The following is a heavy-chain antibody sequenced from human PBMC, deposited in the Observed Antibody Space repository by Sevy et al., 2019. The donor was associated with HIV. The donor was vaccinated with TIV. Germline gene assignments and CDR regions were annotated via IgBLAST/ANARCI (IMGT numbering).Heavy chain of an antibody. Sequence: SETLSLTCTVSGGSMSGSHYYWGWIRRPPGKGLEWIGRVYYSRSTHYNPSLKSRVSISVDTSKSLLSLELTSVIATDTAVYYCARNSTGHSFDYWGHGTLVTVSS. CDR1: GGSMSGSHYY. V-gene: IGHV4-39*01. D-gene: IGHD3-22*01. CDR3: ARNSTGHSFDY. CDR2: VYYSRST. J-gene: IGHJ4*01.